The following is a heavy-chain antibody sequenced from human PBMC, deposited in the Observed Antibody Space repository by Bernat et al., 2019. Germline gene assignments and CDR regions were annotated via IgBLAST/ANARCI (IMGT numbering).Heavy chain of an antibody. CDR3: SEDVTLGLVLRDAFDF. CDR2: IRYDGSNK. V-gene: IGHV3-30*02. Sequence: QVQLVESGGGVVQPGGSLRLSCAASGFTFSSYGMHWVRQAPGKGLEWVAFIRYDGSNKYYADSVKGRFTISRDNSKNTLYLQMNSLRAEDTAVYYCSEDVTLGLVLRDAFDFWGQGTLVTVSS. D-gene: IGHD2/OR15-2a*01. J-gene: IGHJ3*01. CDR1: GFTFSSYG.